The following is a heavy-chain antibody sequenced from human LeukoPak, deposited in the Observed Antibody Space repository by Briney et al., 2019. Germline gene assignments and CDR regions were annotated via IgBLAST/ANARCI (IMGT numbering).Heavy chain of an antibody. Sequence: GGSLRLSCVPSVVSFYNYAMNWVRQAPGKGLEWVSLIFGSSDSTFYADSVKGRFTISRDNSKNTLYLQMNSLRAEDTAVYYCAKGAHDYIEIAYFDYWGQGSLVTVSS. D-gene: IGHD5-12*01. CDR3: AKGAHDYIEIAYFDY. CDR2: IFGSSDST. V-gene: IGHV3-23*01. CDR1: VVSFYNYA. J-gene: IGHJ4*02.